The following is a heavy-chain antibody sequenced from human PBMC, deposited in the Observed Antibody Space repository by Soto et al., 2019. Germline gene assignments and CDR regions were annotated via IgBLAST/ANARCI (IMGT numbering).Heavy chain of an antibody. CDR1: GFTFSSYG. CDR3: TRGTPSGYCSSTCDSGMDV. J-gene: IGHJ6*02. Sequence: GGSLRLSCAASGFTFSSYGMHWVRQAPGKGLEWVAVISYDGSNKYYADSGKGRFTISRDNSKNTLYLQMNSLRAEDTAVYYCTRGTPSGYCSSTCDSGMDVWGPGTAATVSS. V-gene: IGHV3-30*03. CDR2: ISYDGSNK. D-gene: IGHD2-2*01.